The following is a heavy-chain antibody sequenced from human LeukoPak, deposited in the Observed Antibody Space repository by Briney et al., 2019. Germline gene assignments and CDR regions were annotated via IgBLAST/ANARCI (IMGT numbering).Heavy chain of an antibody. Sequence: ASVKVSCKASGYTFPSYFMHWVRQAPGQGLEWMGIINPTGGSTTYAQKFQGRVTMTRDTSTSTVYMELSSLRSDDTGVYYCARTAAHRFDYWGQGTLVTVSS. J-gene: IGHJ4*02. V-gene: IGHV1-46*01. CDR2: INPTGGST. D-gene: IGHD6-13*01. CDR3: ARTAAHRFDY. CDR1: GYTFPSYF.